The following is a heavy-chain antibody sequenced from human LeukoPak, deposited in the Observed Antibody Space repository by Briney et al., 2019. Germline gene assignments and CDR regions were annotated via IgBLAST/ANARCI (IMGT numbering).Heavy chain of an antibody. Sequence: SQTLSLTCTVSGGSVTIGAYYWIWIRQLPGKGLEWIGYIYYTGRTEDNPSLESRVTISLDTSKNQSSLRLSSVTAADTAVYYCARSSGGQPDPWGQGTLVTVSS. V-gene: IGHV4-31*03. CDR3: ARSSGGQPDP. CDR1: GGSVTIGAYY. D-gene: IGHD2-15*01. J-gene: IGHJ5*02. CDR2: IYYTGRT.